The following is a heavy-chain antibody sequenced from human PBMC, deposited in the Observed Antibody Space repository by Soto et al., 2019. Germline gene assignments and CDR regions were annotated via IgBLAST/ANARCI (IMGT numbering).Heavy chain of an antibody. V-gene: IGHV5-51*01. D-gene: IGHD2-21*01. CDR2: INPADSDI. Sequence: GESLKISCEASGYSFTSNWIGWVRQMPGKGLEWMGIINPADSDIKYSPSFQGQVTISADKSISTVYLQWSSLQASDTAMYYCARHRREQKGWTIRCLDFCGQGTLVTVSS. CDR3: ARHRREQKGWTIRCLDF. J-gene: IGHJ4*02. CDR1: GYSFTSNW.